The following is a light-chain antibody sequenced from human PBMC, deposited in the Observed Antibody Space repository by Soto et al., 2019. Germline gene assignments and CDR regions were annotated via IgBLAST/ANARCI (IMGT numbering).Light chain of an antibody. CDR3: SSYTGRSTLV. V-gene: IGLV2-14*01. Sequence: QSALTQPASVSGSPGQSITISCTGTSSDVGGYNYVSWYQQHPGKAPKLMIYDVSHRPSGGSNRVSGSKSGNTASLTISWVQSEDEADYKCSSYTGRSTLVFGGRTKLTVL. CDR2: DVS. J-gene: IGLJ2*01. CDR1: SSDVGGYNY.